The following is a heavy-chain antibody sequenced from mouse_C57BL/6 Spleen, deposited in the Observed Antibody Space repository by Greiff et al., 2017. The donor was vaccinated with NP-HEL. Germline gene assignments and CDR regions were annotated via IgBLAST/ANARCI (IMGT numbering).Heavy chain of an antibody. J-gene: IGHJ4*01. CDR3: TRGGWLMDY. CDR1: GYTFTDYE. V-gene: IGHV1-15*01. CDR2: IDPETGGT. D-gene: IGHD2-3*01. Sequence: QVQLKQSGAELVRPGASVTLSCKASGYTFTDYEMHWVKQTPVHGLEWIGAIDPETGGTAYNQKFKGKAILTADKSSSTAYMELRSLTSEDSAVYYCTRGGWLMDYWGQGTSVTVSS.